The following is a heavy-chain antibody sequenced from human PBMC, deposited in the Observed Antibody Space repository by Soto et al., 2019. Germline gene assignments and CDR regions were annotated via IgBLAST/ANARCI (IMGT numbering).Heavy chain of an antibody. D-gene: IGHD2-15*01. CDR2: IGTAGDT. J-gene: IGHJ4*02. Sequence: GGSLRLSCEASGFTFSGFDMHWVRQPTGKGLEWVSTIGTAGDTYYAVSVKGRFTISRDNAKNSLSLQMNSLRAGDTAVYFCARGQEVGAHFSDSWGEGTQVTVCS. CDR1: GFTFSGFD. V-gene: IGHV3-13*01. CDR3: ARGQEVGAHFSDS.